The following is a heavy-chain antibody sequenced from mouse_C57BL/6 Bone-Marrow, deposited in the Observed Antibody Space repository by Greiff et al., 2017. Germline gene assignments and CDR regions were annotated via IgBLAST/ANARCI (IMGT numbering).Heavy chain of an antibody. CDR2: ISSGGSYT. Sequence: DVMLVESGGDLVKPGGSLKLSCAASGFTFSSYGMSWVRQTPDKRLEWVATISSGGSYTYYPDSVKGRFTISRDNAKNTLYLHMSSLKSEDTAMYYCARQGYDYLDYWGQGTTLTVSS. J-gene: IGHJ2*01. D-gene: IGHD2-3*01. V-gene: IGHV5-6*02. CDR3: ARQGYDYLDY. CDR1: GFTFSSYG.